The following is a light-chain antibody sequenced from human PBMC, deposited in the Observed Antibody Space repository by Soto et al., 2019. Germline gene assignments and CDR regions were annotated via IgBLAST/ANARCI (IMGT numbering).Light chain of an antibody. J-gene: IGKJ4*01. V-gene: IGKV3-15*01. CDR2: GAS. CDR1: QSISNT. Sequence: EIVMTQSPATLSVSPGERATLSCRASQSISNTLAWYQQKPGQAPRLLIYGASTRATGIPGRFSGSGSGTEFTLTISSLQSEDFAVYYCQPYNDWPPLTFGGGSKVEIK. CDR3: QPYNDWPPLT.